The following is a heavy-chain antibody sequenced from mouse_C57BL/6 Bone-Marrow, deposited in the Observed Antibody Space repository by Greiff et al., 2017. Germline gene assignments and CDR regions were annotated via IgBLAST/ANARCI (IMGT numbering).Heavy chain of an antibody. J-gene: IGHJ1*03. CDR3: TTCYGSSCWYFDV. CDR1: GFNIKDDY. D-gene: IGHD1-1*01. CDR2: IDPENGDT. Sequence: EVQLQQSGAELVRPGASVKLSCTASGFNIKDDYMHWVKQRPEQGLEWIGWIDPENGDTEYASKFQGKATITADTSSNTAYLQLSSLTSEDTAAYYCTTCYGSSCWYFDVWGTGTTVTVSS. V-gene: IGHV14-4*01.